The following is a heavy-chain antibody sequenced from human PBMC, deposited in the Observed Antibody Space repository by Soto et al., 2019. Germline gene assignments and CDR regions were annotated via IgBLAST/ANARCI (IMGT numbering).Heavy chain of an antibody. CDR2: INPSRGSA. Sequence: ASVKVSCKASGYTFFKYFIHWVRQAPGQGLEWIGIINPSRGSATYGPIFQGRVSLTTDMSTSTVYMELSSLRSGDTAIYYCARPLIGNTIDLWGQGTSVTVSS. D-gene: IGHD1-7*01. J-gene: IGHJ3*01. CDR1: GYTFFKYF. V-gene: IGHV1-46*01. CDR3: ARPLIGNTIDL.